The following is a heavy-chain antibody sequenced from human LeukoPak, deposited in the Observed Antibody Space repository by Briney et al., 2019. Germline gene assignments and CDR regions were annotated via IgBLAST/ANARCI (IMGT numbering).Heavy chain of an antibody. CDR3: AREDGDDFDI. V-gene: IGHV3-48*03. J-gene: IGHJ3*02. CDR2: IGSSGGSR. CDR1: GFTFSSYE. D-gene: IGHD5-24*01. Sequence: GGSLRLSCAASGFTFSSYEMDWVRRSPGKGLEWVSYIGSSGGSRYYADSVKGRFISSRDNDKNSLYLQMNSLRVEDTAGYYCAREDGDDFDIWGQGTMVSVAS.